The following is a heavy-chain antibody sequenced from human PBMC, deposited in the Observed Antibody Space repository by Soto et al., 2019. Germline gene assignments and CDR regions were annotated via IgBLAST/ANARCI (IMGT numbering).Heavy chain of an antibody. V-gene: IGHV3-23*01. Sequence: EVQLLESGGGLVQPGGSLRLSCAASGFTFDSYGMSWVRQAPGKGLEWVSGISYSGGNVYYADSVKGRFTISRDNSKNPLFLQMNNLRAEDTAVYYCATFVFCTTTTCYGREGAYWGQGTLVTVSS. CDR3: ATFVFCTTTTCYGREGAY. CDR2: ISYSGGNV. D-gene: IGHD2-2*01. CDR1: GFTFDSYG. J-gene: IGHJ4*02.